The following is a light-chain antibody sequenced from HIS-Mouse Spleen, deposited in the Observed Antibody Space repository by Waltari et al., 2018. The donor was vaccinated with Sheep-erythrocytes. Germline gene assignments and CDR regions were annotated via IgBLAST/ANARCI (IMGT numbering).Light chain of an antibody. CDR1: SSDVGGYNY. V-gene: IGLV2-8*01. CDR3: QAWDSSTAWV. J-gene: IGLJ3*02. Sequence: QSALTQPPSASGSPGQSVTISCTGTSSDVGGYNYVSWYQRHPGKAPKLMIYEVRKRASGVPERFCGSNSGNTATLTISGTQAMDEADYYWQAWDSSTAWVFGGGTKLTVL. CDR2: EVR.